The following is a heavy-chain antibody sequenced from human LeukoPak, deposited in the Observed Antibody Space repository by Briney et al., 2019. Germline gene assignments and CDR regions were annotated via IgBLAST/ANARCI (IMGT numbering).Heavy chain of an antibody. CDR1: GFTSSSYE. CDR2: ISSSGSTI. CDR3: ARAKRNGFDI. J-gene: IGHJ3*02. V-gene: IGHV3-48*03. Sequence: GGSLRLSCAASGFTSSSYEMNWVRQAPGKGLEWVSYISSSGSTIYYADSVKGRFTISRDNAKNSLYLQMNSLRAEDTAVYYCARAKRNGFDIWGQGTMVTVSS.